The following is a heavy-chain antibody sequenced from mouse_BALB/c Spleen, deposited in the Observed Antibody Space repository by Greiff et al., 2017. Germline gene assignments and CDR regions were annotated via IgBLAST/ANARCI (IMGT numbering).Heavy chain of an antibody. CDR3: ARDYGSTSYIDY. V-gene: IGHV1S137*01. J-gene: IGHJ2*01. Sequence: QVQLQQSGAELVRPGVSVKISCKGSGYTFTDYAMHWVKQSHAKSLEWIGVISTYYGDASYNQKFKGKATMTVDKSSSTAYMELARLTSEDSAIYYCARDYGSTSYIDYWGQGTTLTVSS. CDR2: ISTYYGDA. D-gene: IGHD1-1*01. CDR1: GYTFTDYA.